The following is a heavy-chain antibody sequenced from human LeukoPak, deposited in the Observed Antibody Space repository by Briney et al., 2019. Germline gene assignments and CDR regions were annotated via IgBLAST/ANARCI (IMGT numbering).Heavy chain of an antibody. CDR1: GGSISSYY. D-gene: IGHD2-21*02. CDR2: IYYSGST. V-gene: IGHV4-59*08. CDR3: ARAYCGGDCCLDY. J-gene: IGHJ4*02. Sequence: SETLSLTCTVSGGSISSYYWSWIRQPPGKGLEWIGYIYYSGSTNYNPSLKSRVTISVDTSKNQFSLKLSSVTAADTAVYYCARAYCGGDCCLDYWGQGTLVTVSS.